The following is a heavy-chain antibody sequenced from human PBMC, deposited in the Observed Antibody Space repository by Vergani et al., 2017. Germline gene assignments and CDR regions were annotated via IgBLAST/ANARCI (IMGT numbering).Heavy chain of an antibody. CDR1: GFTSSYYG. J-gene: IGHJ1*01. CDR2: ISYDGTQK. Sequence: QVHLVESGGGVVQPGRSLRLSCVVSGFTSSYYGMHWVRQAPGKGLEWVAVISYDGTQKYYADSVKGRFTISRDNSKSTLYLQMNSLRTEDTAVYYCATKSCGTPGCEMGYVREWGEGTLVTVSS. D-gene: IGHD1-1*01. CDR3: ATKSCGTPGCEMGYVRE. V-gene: IGHV3-30*03.